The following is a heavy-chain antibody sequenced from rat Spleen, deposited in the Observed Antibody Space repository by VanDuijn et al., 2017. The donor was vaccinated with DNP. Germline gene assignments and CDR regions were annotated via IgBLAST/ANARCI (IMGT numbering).Heavy chain of an antibody. V-gene: IGHV5-7*01. CDR3: ARSIAGTMDA. CDR1: GLTFSDHN. D-gene: IGHD1-2*01. CDR2: ITNTGDST. Sequence: EVQLVESGGGLVQPGRSLKLSCAVSGLTFSDHNMAWVRQAPKKGLEWVATITNTGDSTYYSDSVKGRFSISRDNAKSTLYLQMDSLRSEDTATYYCARSIAGTMDAWGQGASVTVSS. J-gene: IGHJ4*01.